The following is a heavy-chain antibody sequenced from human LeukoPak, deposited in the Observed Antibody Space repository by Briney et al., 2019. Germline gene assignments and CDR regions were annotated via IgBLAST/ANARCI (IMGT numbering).Heavy chain of an antibody. V-gene: IGHV4-34*01. CDR3: ARVLGYYDFWSSYSYYNYYGMDV. D-gene: IGHD3-3*01. J-gene: IGHJ6*02. CDR1: GGSFSGYY. Sequence: ETLSLTCAVYGGSFSGYYWSWIRQPPGKGLEWIGEINHSGSTNYNPSLKSRVTISVDTSKNQFSLKLSSVTAADTAVYYCARVLGYYDFWSSYSYYNYYGMDVWGQGTTVTVSS. CDR2: INHSGST.